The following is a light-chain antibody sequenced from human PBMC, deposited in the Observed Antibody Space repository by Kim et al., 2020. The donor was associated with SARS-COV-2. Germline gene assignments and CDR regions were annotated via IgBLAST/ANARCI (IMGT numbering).Light chain of an antibody. Sequence: VTPEQTGSIACSGVKLRNKYGYWYQQKRGQPPVLLIYQDSKRPSGIPGRFSGSNSGNTATLTISETQAMDEADYYVLAWDSTTAVFGTGTKVTVL. V-gene: IGLV3-1*01. J-gene: IGLJ1*01. CDR3: LAWDSTTAV. CDR2: QDS. CDR1: KLRNKY.